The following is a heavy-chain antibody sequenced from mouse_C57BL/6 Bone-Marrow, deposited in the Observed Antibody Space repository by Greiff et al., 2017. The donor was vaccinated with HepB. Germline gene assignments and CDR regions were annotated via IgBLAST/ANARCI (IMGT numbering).Heavy chain of an antibody. CDR2: IYPGGGYT. D-gene: IGHD2-10*02. CDR1: GYTFTNYW. Sequence: QVQLQQSGADLVRPGTSVKMSCKASGYTFTNYWIGWAKQRPGHGLEWIGDIYPGGGYTNYNEKFKGKATLTADKSSSTAYMQFSSLTSEDSAIYYCARFPSWYFDVWGTGTTVTVSS. CDR3: ARFPSWYFDV. V-gene: IGHV1-63*01. J-gene: IGHJ1*03.